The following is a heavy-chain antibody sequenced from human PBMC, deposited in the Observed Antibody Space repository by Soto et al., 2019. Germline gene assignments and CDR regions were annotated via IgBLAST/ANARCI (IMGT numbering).Heavy chain of an antibody. CDR3: AKERGPSVAAADY. Sequence: VGSLRLSCAAFGFTFSSHVMSWVRQAPGKGLEWVSDISGNGGSTYYADSVKGRFTISRDNSKNMLYLQLNSLRAEDTAVYYCAKERGPSVAAADYWGQGTLVTVSS. V-gene: IGHV3-23*01. CDR2: ISGNGGST. D-gene: IGHD6-19*01. J-gene: IGHJ4*02. CDR1: GFTFSSHV.